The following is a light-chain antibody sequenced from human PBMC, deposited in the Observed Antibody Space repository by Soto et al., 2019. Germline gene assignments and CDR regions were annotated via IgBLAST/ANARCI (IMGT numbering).Light chain of an antibody. Sequence: DVQMTQSPSTLSASVVDRVTITVLASQSISSWLAWYQQKPGKAPKLLIYKASSLESGVPSRFSGSGSGTEFTHTINSLQPDDFATYYCQQYNSYPRTFGQGTKVDI. CDR3: QQYNSYPRT. CDR1: QSISSW. CDR2: KAS. V-gene: IGKV1-5*03. J-gene: IGKJ1*01.